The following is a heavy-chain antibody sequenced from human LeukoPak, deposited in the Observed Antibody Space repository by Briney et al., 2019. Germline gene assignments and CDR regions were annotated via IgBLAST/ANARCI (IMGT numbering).Heavy chain of an antibody. CDR2: ISWNSSSI. D-gene: IGHD6-13*01. V-gene: IGHV3-9*01. CDR3: AKDRGQYSSSWYYFDY. J-gene: IGHJ4*02. Sequence: GGSLRLSCAASGFTFDDYAMHWVRQAPGKGLEWVSGISWNSSSIGYADSVKGRFTISRDNAKNSLYLQMNSLRAEDTALYYCAKDRGQYSSSWYYFDYWGQGTLVTVSS. CDR1: GFTFDDYA.